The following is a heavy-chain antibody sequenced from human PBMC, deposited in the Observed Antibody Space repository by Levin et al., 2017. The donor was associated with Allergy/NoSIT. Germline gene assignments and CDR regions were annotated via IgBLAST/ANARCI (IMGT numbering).Heavy chain of an antibody. CDR2: ICSSCGTT. D-gene: IGHD1-26*01. Sequence: RASVKVSCAASGFTFSIHSMNWVRQAPGKGLEWISYICSSCGTTLYADSVQGRFTISRDNAKNSLYLQIDSLRAEDTAVYYCAREDSGSFFGAWGQGTLVTVSS. J-gene: IGHJ5*02. CDR1: GFTFSIHS. CDR3: AREDSGSFFGA. V-gene: IGHV3-48*01.